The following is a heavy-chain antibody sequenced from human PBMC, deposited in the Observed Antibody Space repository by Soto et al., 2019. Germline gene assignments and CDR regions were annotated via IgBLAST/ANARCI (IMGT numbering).Heavy chain of an antibody. V-gene: IGHV3-48*03. J-gene: IGHJ4*02. CDR2: ISSSGSTI. CDR3: ARGGVVVGATYYFDY. D-gene: IGHD1-26*01. CDR1: GFTFGSYE. Sequence: EVQLVESGGGLVQPGGSLRLSCAASGFTFGSYEMNWVRQAPGKGLEWVSYISSSGSTIYYADSVKGRFTISRDNAKNSLYLQMNSLRAEDTAVYYCARGGVVVGATYYFDYWGQGTLVTVSS.